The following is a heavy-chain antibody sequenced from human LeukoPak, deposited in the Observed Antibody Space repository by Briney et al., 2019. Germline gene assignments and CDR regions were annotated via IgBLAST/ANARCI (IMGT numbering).Heavy chain of an antibody. CDR3: ARGGESSSWYFGPEYYYYYYGMDV. J-gene: IGHJ6*02. V-gene: IGHV4-34*01. Sequence: PSETLSLTCAVYGGSLSGYYWSWIRQPPGKGLEWIGEINHSGSTNYNPSLKSRVTISVDTSKNQFSLKLSSVTAADTAAYYCARGGESSSWYFGPEYYYYYYGMDVWGQGTTVAVSS. D-gene: IGHD6-13*01. CDR2: INHSGST. CDR1: GGSLSGYY.